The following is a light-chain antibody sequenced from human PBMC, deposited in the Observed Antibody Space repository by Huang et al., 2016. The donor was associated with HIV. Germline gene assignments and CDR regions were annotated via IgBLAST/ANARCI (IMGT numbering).Light chain of an antibody. CDR1: QSIGNY. CDR2: AAS. V-gene: IGKV1-39*01. Sequence: DIQMTQSPSSLSASVGDRVAISCRASQSIGNYLNWYQQKPGKAPKLLIDAASSLQSGVPSRFSGGGSGTDFTLTISPLQPEDFATYHCQQSYSNPRTFGQGTKVEIK. CDR3: QQSYSNPRT. J-gene: IGKJ1*01.